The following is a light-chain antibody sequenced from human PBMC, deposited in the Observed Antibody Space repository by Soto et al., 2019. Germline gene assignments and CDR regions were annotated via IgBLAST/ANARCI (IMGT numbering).Light chain of an antibody. Sequence: DIQMTQSPSSVSASVGDRVSITCRASQGVRNYLAWYQHKSGKAPKLLIYAASSLQSGVPSRFSGSGSGTEFTLTISSLQPEDVATYYCQEYNSYPVSFGQGTRL. CDR1: QGVRNY. CDR3: QEYNSYPVS. CDR2: AAS. V-gene: IGKV1-16*01. J-gene: IGKJ5*01.